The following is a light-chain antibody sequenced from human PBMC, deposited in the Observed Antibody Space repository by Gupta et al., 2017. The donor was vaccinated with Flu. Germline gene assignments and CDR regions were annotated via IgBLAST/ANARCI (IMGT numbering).Light chain of an antibody. V-gene: IGKV3-11*01. CDR3: QQRSNLIT. CDR2: DAS. Sequence: EIVLTQSPATLSLSPGERATLSCRASQSVSSYLAWYQQQTGQAPRLLIYDASNRATGIPAMFSGSGSGTDFTLTISSLEPEDFAVYYCQQRSNLITFGQGTRLEIK. J-gene: IGKJ5*01. CDR1: QSVSSY.